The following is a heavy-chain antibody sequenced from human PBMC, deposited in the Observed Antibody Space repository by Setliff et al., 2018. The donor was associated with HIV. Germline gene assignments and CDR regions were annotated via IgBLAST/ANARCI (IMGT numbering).Heavy chain of an antibody. Sequence: PGESLKISCAASGFSFDDYTIHWIRQTPGKGLEWVSLISWDGDITYYADSVKGRFTISRDNSENSLSLQMSSLRIEDSAFYYCAGDINSKSISVAFDNWGPGTQVTVSS. D-gene: IGHD6-19*01. V-gene: IGHV3-43*01. J-gene: IGHJ4*02. CDR1: GFSFDDYT. CDR3: AGDINSKSISVAFDN. CDR2: ISWDGDIT.